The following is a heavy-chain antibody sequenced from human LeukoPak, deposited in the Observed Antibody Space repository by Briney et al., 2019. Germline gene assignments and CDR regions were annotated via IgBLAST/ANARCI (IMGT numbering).Heavy chain of an antibody. V-gene: IGHV5-10-1*01. CDR1: GYSFTSYW. CDR3: ARVARITMVRGVIIRGFDP. CDR2: IDPGDSYT. J-gene: IGHJ5*02. Sequence: GESLKISCKGSGYSFTSYWISWVRQMPGKGLEWMGRIDPGDSYTNYSPSFQGHVTISADKSISTAYLQWSSLKASDTAMYYCARVARITMVRGVIIRGFDPWGQGTLVTVSS. D-gene: IGHD3-10*01.